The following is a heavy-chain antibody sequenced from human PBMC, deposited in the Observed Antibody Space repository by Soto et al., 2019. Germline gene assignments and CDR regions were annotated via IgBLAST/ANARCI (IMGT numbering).Heavy chain of an antibody. CDR1: GYTFTSYA. CDR2: INAGNGNT. D-gene: IGHD4-17*01. V-gene: IGHV1-3*01. Sequence: ASVKVSCKASGYTFTSYAMHWVRQAPGQRLEWMGWINAGNGNTKYSQKFQGRVTITRDTSASTAYMGLSSLRSEDTAVYYCARDLGDYRSSYYGKDVWGQGTTVTVSS. J-gene: IGHJ6*02. CDR3: ARDLGDYRSSYYGKDV.